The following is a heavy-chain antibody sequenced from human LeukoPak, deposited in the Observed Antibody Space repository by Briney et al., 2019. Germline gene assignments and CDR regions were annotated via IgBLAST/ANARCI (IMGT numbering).Heavy chain of an antibody. V-gene: IGHV4-39*01. Sequence: SETLSLTCTVSGGSISSSSYYWGWIRQPPGKGLEWIGSIYYSGSTYYNPSLKSRVTISVDTSKNQFSLKLSSVTAADTAVYYCARHSQQWLAIRGAFDIWGQGTMVTVSS. D-gene: IGHD6-19*01. CDR3: ARHSQQWLAIRGAFDI. J-gene: IGHJ3*02. CDR1: GGSISSSSYY. CDR2: IYYSGST.